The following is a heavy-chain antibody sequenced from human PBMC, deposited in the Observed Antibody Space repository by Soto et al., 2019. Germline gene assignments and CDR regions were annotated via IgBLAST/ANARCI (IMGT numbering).Heavy chain of an antibody. J-gene: IGHJ6*02. CDR3: ARDPHGDGKYYGMDV. CDR1: GYTFTSYG. Sequence: QAQLVQSGAEVKKPGASVKVSCKSSGYTFTSYGLTWVRQAPGQGLEWMGWISAYNYKTMYAQKFQDSVNMTIDITTTTAYLDLKSLTSGDTAVYYCARDPHGDGKYYGMDVWRQGTTVTVSS. CDR2: ISAYNYKT. V-gene: IGHV1-18*01. D-gene: IGHD7-27*01.